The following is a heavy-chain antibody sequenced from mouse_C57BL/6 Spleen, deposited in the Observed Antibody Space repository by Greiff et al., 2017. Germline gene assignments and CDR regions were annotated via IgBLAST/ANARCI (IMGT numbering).Heavy chain of an antibody. CDR2: IDPSDSYT. V-gene: IGHV1-69*01. Sequence: QVQLQQSGAELVMPGASVKLSCKASGYTFTSYWMHWVKQRPGQGLEWIGEIDPSDSYTNYNQKFKGKSTLTVDKSSSTAYMQLSSLTSEDSAVYYCERSDPFYYGSSYDYFDYGGQGTTLTVSS. D-gene: IGHD1-1*01. CDR3: ERSDPFYYGSSYDYFDY. CDR1: GYTFTSYW. J-gene: IGHJ2*01.